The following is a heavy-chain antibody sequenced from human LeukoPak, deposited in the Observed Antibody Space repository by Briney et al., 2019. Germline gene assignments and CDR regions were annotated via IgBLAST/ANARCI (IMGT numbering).Heavy chain of an antibody. D-gene: IGHD5-24*01. J-gene: IGHJ4*02. CDR2: VTRQGSTT. CDR3: AKERDGHKDGFDY. CDR1: GFTFSSYS. V-gene: IGHV3-43*01. Sequence: PGGSLRLSCAASGFTFSSYSVNWVRQAPGKGLEWVSFVTRQGSTTNYADSVRGRFTISRDNSKNSLFLQMNTLKTEDTALYYCAKERDGHKDGFDYWGQGTLVAVSS.